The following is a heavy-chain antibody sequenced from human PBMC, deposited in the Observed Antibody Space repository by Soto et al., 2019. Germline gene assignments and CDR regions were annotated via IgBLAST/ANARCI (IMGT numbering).Heavy chain of an antibody. J-gene: IGHJ6*02. CDR2: MNPNSGNT. Sequence: QVKLVQYGAEVKKPGASVKVSCKASGYTFTSYDINWVRQDTGQGREWMGWMNPNSGNTGYAQKFQARVTMTRNTSIITAYMALSSLISEDTTVYNCAREKTSSGMDVWGQGTTVNVS. CDR1: GYTFTSYD. CDR3: AREKTSSGMDV. V-gene: IGHV1-8*01.